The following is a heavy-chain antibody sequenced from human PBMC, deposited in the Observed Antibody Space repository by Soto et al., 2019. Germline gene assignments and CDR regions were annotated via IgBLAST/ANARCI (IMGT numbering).Heavy chain of an antibody. V-gene: IGHV4-39*07. CDR1: GGSISSSACY. CDR3: ARGGMTTVTRRYYYYYGMDV. Sequence: SSETQSVTCTASGGSISSSACYWGWIHKPPGKGLEWIGSIYYSGSTNYNPSLKSRVTISVDTSKNQFSLKLSSVTAADTAVYYCARGGMTTVTRRYYYYYGMDVWGQGTTVTVSS. CDR2: IYYSGST. D-gene: IGHD4-17*01. J-gene: IGHJ6*02.